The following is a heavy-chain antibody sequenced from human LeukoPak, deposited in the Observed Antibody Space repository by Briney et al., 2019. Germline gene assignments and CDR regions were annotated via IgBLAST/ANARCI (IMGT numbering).Heavy chain of an antibody. CDR3: ARGNTMIVANDAFDI. D-gene: IGHD3-22*01. J-gene: IGHJ3*02. CDR2: IKQDGSEK. Sequence: PGGSLRLSCAASGFTFSNYEMNWVRQAPGKGLEWVANIKQDGSEKCYVDSVKGRFTISRDNAKNSLYLQMNSLRAEDTAVYYCARGNTMIVANDAFDIWGQGTMVTVSS. CDR1: GFTFSNYE. V-gene: IGHV3-7*04.